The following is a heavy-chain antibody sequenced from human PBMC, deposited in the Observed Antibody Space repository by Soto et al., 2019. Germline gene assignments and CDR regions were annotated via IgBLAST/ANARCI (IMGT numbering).Heavy chain of an antibody. CDR3: ARVQISGIGARMDV. CDR1: GGTFSSYA. CDR2: IIPIFGTA. D-gene: IGHD1-26*01. V-gene: IGHV1-69*13. Sequence: SVKVSCKASGGTFSSYAISWLRQAPGQGLEWMGGIIPIFGTANYAQKFQGRVTITADESTSTAYMEMSSLRSEDTAVYYCARVQISGIGARMDVWGQGPTVTVS. J-gene: IGHJ6*02.